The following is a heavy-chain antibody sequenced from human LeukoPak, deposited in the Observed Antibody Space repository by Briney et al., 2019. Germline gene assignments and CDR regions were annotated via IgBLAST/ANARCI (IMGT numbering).Heavy chain of an antibody. V-gene: IGHV3-9*01. J-gene: IGHJ4*02. Sequence: GGSLRLSCAASGFTFDDYAMHWVRQAPGKGLEWVSGISWNSGSIGYADSVKGRFTISRDNAKNSLYLQMNSLRAEDTALYYCAKDIRFEYSSSGHFDYWGQGTLVTVSS. CDR2: ISWNSGSI. D-gene: IGHD6-6*01. CDR3: AKDIRFEYSSSGHFDY. CDR1: GFTFDDYA.